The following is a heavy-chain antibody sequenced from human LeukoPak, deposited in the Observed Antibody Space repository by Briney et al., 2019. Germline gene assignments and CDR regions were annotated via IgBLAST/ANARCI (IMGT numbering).Heavy chain of an antibody. CDR2: IYYSGST. J-gene: IGHJ6*02. D-gene: IGHD2-15*01. Sequence: PSETLSLTCTVSGGSISSSSYYWGWIRQPPGKGLEWLGSIYYSGSTYYNPSLKSRVTISVDTSKNQFSLKLSSVTAADTAMYYCARGGPQNYYYGMDVWGQGTTVTVSS. CDR3: ARGGPQNYYYGMDV. CDR1: GGSISSSSYY. V-gene: IGHV4-39*07.